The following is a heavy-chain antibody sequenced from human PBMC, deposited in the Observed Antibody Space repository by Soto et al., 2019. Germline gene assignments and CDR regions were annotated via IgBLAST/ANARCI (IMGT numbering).Heavy chain of an antibody. J-gene: IGHJ6*03. V-gene: IGHV3-30*03. CDR3: YRGMEPYYYYYYMDV. D-gene: IGHD1-26*01. Sequence: GGSLRLSCAASGFTFSSYGMHWVRQAPGKGLEWVALISHDGSNKYHADSVKGRFTISRDNSKNTLYLQMNSLRAEDTAVYYCYRGMEPYYYYYYMDVWGKGTTVTVSS. CDR1: GFTFSSYG. CDR2: ISHDGSNK.